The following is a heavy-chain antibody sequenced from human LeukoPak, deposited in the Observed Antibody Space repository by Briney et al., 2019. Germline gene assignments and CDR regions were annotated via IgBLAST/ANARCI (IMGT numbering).Heavy chain of an antibody. D-gene: IGHD6-19*01. J-gene: IGHJ4*02. CDR1: GYSFTSYW. V-gene: IGHV5-51*01. CDR2: IYPGESDT. CDR3: ARHGAYSSGLGIPYYFDY. Sequence: GESLQISFKGSGYSFTSYWIGWVRPMPGKGVGWMGIIYPGESDTRYSPSFQGQFTISADKSISTAYLQWSSLKASDTAMYYCARHGAYSSGLGIPYYFDYWGQGTLVTVSS.